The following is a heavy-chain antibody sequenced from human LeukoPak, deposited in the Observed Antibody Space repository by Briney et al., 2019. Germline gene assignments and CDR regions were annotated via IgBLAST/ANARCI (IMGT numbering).Heavy chain of an antibody. CDR3: ATGEVLQFDY. V-gene: IGHV4-39*01. CDR1: GGSISSSSYY. D-gene: IGHD3-10*01. Sequence: PSETLSLTCTVSGGSISSSSYYWGWIRQPPGKGLEWIGSIYYSGSTYYNPSLKSRVTISVDTSKNQFSLKLSSVTAADTAVYYCATGEVLQFDYWGQGTLVTVSS. J-gene: IGHJ4*02. CDR2: IYYSGST.